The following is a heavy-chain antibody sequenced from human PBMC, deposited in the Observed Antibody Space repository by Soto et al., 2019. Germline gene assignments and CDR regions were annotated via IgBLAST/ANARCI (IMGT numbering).Heavy chain of an antibody. CDR2: IYPGDSDT. D-gene: IGHD6-13*01. CDR1: GYSFTSYW. V-gene: IGHV5-51*01. J-gene: IGHJ6*02. Sequence: GESLKISCKGSGYSFTSYWIGWVRQMPGKGLEWMGIIYPGDSDTRYSPSFQGQVTISADKSISTAYLQWSSLKASDTAMYYCARHAPASIAAAGTLTVAGFYYYYGMDVWGQGTTVTVSS. CDR3: ARHAPASIAAAGTLTVAGFYYYYGMDV.